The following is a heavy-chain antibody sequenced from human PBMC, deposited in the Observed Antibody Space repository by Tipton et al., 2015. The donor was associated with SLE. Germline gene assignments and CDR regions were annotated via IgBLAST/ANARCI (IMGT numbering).Heavy chain of an antibody. V-gene: IGHV4-59*01. Sequence: LRLSCTVSGGSISSYYWSWIRQPPGKGLEWIGYIYYSGSSNYNPSLKSRVTISVDTSKNQFFLELRSVTAADTAVYYCARDRRLIAAPSFWWYFDLWGRGTLVTVSS. CDR3: ARDRRLIAAPSFWWYFDL. CDR2: IYYSGSS. J-gene: IGHJ2*01. CDR1: GGSISSYY. D-gene: IGHD6-13*01.